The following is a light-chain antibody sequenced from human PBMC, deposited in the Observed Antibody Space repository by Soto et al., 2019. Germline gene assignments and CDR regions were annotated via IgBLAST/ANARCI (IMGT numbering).Light chain of an antibody. CDR1: SSDVGGENY. J-gene: IGLJ2*01. CDR3: TSYTSSNTLI. V-gene: IGLV2-14*03. CDR2: DVN. Sequence: QSVLTQPATVSESPGQSITISCTGTSSDVGGENYVSWYQQHPDKAPKLMIFDVNSRPSGVSNRFSGSKSGNTASLTISGLQAEDEADYYCTSYTSSNTLIFGGGTKLTVL.